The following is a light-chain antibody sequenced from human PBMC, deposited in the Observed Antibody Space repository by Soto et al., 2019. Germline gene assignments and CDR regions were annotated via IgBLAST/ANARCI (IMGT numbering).Light chain of an antibody. Sequence: QSVLTQPPSVSAAPGLRVTISCSGSTSNIGNNYVSWYQQLPGTAPQLLIYDNDKRPTGIDDRFSGSKSGTSATLGITRLLTGDEADYYCGTWDSSLRTVVFGGGTKLTVL. CDR1: TSNIGNNY. CDR2: DND. J-gene: IGLJ2*01. V-gene: IGLV1-51*01. CDR3: GTWDSSLRTVV.